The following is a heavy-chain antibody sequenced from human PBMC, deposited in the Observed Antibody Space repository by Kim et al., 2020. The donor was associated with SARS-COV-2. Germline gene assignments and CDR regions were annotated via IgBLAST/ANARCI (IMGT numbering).Heavy chain of an antibody. CDR1: GGSISSGSYY. J-gene: IGHJ3*02. V-gene: IGHV4-61*02. CDR3: ARVRWELLGASAFDI. Sequence: SETLSLTCTVSGGSISSGSYYWSWIRQPAGKGLEWIGRIYTSGSTNYNPSLKSRVTISVDTSKNQFSLKLSSVTAADTAVYYCARVRWELLGASAFDIWGQGTMVTVSS. D-gene: IGHD1-26*01. CDR2: IYTSGST.